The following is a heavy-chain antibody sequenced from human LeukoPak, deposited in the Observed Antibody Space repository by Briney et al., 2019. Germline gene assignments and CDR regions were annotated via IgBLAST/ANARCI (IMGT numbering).Heavy chain of an antibody. J-gene: IGHJ4*02. V-gene: IGHV3-30*03. CDR3: ARDQDVAAAGTWGSLDY. CDR2: ISYDATNK. CDR1: GFTFSYYG. D-gene: IGHD6-13*01. Sequence: GGSLRLSCTASGFTFSYYGIHWVRQAPGKGLEWVAVISYDATNKYYTDSVKGRFTISRDNSKNTLYLQMNSLRAEDTAVYYCARDQDVAAAGTWGSLDYWGQGTLVTVSS.